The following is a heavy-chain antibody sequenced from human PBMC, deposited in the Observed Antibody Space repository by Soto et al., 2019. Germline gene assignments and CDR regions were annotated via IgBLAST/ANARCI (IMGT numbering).Heavy chain of an antibody. CDR2: INPSGGGP. Sequence: QVQLMQAGAEVKQPGAAVKVSCKASGYTFTNYYMHWVRQVPGQGLEWMGIINPSGGGPAHAQNFRGRRTTTRDPSTTTIYMYLNSLRSEDKAVYFCARTDMGGDWALDVWGQGTMVTVSS. CDR1: GYTFTNYY. CDR3: ARTDMGGDWALDV. J-gene: IGHJ3*01. V-gene: IGHV1-46*03. D-gene: IGHD3-16*01.